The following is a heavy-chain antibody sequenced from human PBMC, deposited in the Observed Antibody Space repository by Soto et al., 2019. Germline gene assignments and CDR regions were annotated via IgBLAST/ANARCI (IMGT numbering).Heavy chain of an antibody. J-gene: IGHJ4*02. CDR2: ISDSGGSA. D-gene: IGHD5-12*01. CDR1: GFTFGAYA. Sequence: GGSLRLSCAASGFTFGAYAMSWVRQAPGKGLEWVSVISDSGGSAYFADSVQGRFIISRDNSKNTLSMQMDGLRAEDTAVYYCAKCSGYSGYDQFDYWGQGTLVTVSS. V-gene: IGHV3-23*01. CDR3: AKCSGYSGYDQFDY.